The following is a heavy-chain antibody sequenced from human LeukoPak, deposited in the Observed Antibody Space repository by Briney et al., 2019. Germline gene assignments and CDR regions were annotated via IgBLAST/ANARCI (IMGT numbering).Heavy chain of an antibody. Sequence: MXIINPSGGSTSYAQKFQGRVTMTRDTSTSTVYMELSSLRSEDTAVYYCARGIAARPAKFDYWGQGTLVTVSS. V-gene: IGHV1-46*01. CDR2: INPSGGST. J-gene: IGHJ4*02. D-gene: IGHD6-6*01. CDR3: ARGIAARPAKFDY.